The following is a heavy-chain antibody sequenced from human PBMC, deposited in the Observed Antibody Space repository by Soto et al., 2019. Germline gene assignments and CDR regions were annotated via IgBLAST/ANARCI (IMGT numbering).Heavy chain of an antibody. V-gene: IGHV1-2*04. J-gene: IGHJ4*02. Sequence: ASVKVSCKASGYTFTGYYMHWVRQAPGQGLEWMGWINPNSGGTNYAQKFQGWVTMTRDTSISTAYMELSRLRSDDTAVYYRARGSHNRIAAAGQLPHDYWGQGTLVTVSS. D-gene: IGHD6-13*01. CDR2: INPNSGGT. CDR3: ARGSHNRIAAAGQLPHDY. CDR1: GYTFTGYY.